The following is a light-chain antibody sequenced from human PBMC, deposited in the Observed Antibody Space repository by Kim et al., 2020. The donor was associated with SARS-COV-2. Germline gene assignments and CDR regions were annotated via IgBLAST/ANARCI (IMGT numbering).Light chain of an antibody. V-gene: IGLV3-19*01. CDR2: SPN. J-gene: IGLJ2*01. CDR3: TSRDSNGNKMV. CDR1: SLRRYY. Sequence: ALGQTVRITCQGDSLRRYYASGYQQKPGQAPRLVIYSPNKRPSGIPDRFSGSSPGNTASLTITGAQAEDEADYYCTSRDSNGNKMVFGGGTQLTVL.